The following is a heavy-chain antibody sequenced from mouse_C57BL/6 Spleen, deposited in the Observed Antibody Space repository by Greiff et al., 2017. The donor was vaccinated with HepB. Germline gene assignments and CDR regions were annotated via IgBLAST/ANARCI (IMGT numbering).Heavy chain of an antibody. CDR1: GYTFTSYW. Sequence: VQLQQSGAELVKPGASVKLSCKASGYTFTSYWMQWVKQRPGQGLEWIGEIDPSDSYTNYNQKFKGKATLTVDTSSSTAYMQLSSLTSEDSAVYYWSRLGTTDYYAMDYWGQGTSVTVSS. J-gene: IGHJ4*01. V-gene: IGHV1-50*01. CDR2: IDPSDSYT. CDR3: SRLGTTDYYAMDY. D-gene: IGHD1-1*01.